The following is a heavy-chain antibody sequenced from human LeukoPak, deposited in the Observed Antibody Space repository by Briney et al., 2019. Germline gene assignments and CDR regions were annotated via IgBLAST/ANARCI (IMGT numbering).Heavy chain of an antibody. CDR1: GYTFTGYY. CDR2: INPNSGDT. CDR3: AKDRGPQWWGSFDY. V-gene: IGHV1-2*02. J-gene: IGHJ4*02. D-gene: IGHD3-16*01. Sequence: ASVKVSCKAFGYTFTGYYKHWVWQAPGQGLEWMGWINPNSGDTRFAQKFQGRVTMTRDTSISTAYMELSRLTSDDTAVYYCAKDRGPQWWGSFDYWGQGTLVTVSS.